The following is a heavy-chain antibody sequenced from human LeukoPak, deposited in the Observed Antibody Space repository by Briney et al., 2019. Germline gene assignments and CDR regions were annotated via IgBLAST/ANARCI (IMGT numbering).Heavy chain of an antibody. V-gene: IGHV4-39*01. Sequence: PSETLSLTCTVSGGSISSSSYYWGWIRQPPGKGLEWIGSIYYSGSTYYNPSLKSRVTISVDTSKNQFSLKLSSVTAADTAVYYCARQGTYYYDSSFVRVNWFDPWGQGTLVTVSS. D-gene: IGHD3-22*01. CDR2: IYYSGST. J-gene: IGHJ5*02. CDR1: GGSISSSSYY. CDR3: ARQGTYYYDSSFVRVNWFDP.